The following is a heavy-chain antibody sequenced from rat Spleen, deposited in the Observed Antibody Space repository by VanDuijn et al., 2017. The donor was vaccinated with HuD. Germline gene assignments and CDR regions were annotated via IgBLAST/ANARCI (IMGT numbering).Heavy chain of an antibody. CDR3: ARRMALYFDY. CDR2: ISSDGGTT. V-gene: IGHV5-25*01. Sequence: EVQLVESGGGLVQPGRSMKLSCAASGFTFSNYYMAWVRQAPTKGLEWVATISSDGGTTYYRDSVKGRFTVSRDNAKSTLYLQMDSLRSEDTATYYCARRMALYFDYWGQGVMVTVSS. CDR1: GFTFSNYY. J-gene: IGHJ2*01.